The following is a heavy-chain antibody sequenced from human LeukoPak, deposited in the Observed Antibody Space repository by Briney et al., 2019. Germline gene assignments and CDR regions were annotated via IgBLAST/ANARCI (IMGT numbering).Heavy chain of an antibody. D-gene: IGHD5-12*01. CDR1: GFTFSSYW. CDR3: ATDRGYSGYGTFDY. Sequence: GGSLRLSCAASGFTFSSYWMSWVRQAPGKGPEWVSTISGDGGTTYYADSVKGRFTISRDDSTDTLYLQMNSLTAADSALYYCATDRGYSGYGTFDYWGQGTLVSVSS. V-gene: IGHV3-23*01. J-gene: IGHJ4*02. CDR2: ISGDGGTT.